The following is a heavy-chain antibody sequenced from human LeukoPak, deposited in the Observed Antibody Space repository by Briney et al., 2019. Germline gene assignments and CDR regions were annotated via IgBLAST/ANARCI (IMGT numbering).Heavy chain of an antibody. V-gene: IGHV3-66*01. Sequence: GGSLRLSCAASGFTVSSNYMSWVRQAPGKGLEWVSVIYSGGSTYYADSVKGRFTISRDNSKNTLCLQMNSLRAEDTAVYYCARDVARYYYGSGSYPFDYWGQGTLVTVSS. J-gene: IGHJ4*02. CDR2: IYSGGST. CDR1: GFTVSSNY. CDR3: ARDVARYYYGSGSYPFDY. D-gene: IGHD3-10*01.